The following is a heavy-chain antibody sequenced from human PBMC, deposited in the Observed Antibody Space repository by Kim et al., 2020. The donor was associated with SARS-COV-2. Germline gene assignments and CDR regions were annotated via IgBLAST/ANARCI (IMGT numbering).Heavy chain of an antibody. V-gene: IGHV3-30*18. CDR2: ISYDGSNK. D-gene: IGHD6-13*01. J-gene: IGHJ3*02. Sequence: GGSLRLSCAASGFTFSSYGMHWVRQAPGKGLEWVAVISYDGSNKYYADSVKGRFTISRDNSKNTLYLQMNSLRAEDTAVYYCAKGYSSSWYHVLSDIWGQGTMVTVSS. CDR1: GFTFSSYG. CDR3: AKGYSSSWYHVLSDI.